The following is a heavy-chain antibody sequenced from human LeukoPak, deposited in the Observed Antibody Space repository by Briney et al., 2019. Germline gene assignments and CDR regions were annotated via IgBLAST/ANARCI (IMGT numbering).Heavy chain of an antibody. CDR2: ISAYNGNT. CDR3: ARGVGYYDSSGYYPH. V-gene: IGHV1-18*01. D-gene: IGHD3-22*01. Sequence: GASVKVSCKASGGPFSHFAINWVRQAPGQGLEWMGWISAYNGNTNYAQKLQGRVTMTTDTSTSTAYMELRSLRSDDTAVYYCARGVGYYDSSGYYPHWGQGTLVTVSS. CDR1: GGPFSHFA. J-gene: IGHJ4*02.